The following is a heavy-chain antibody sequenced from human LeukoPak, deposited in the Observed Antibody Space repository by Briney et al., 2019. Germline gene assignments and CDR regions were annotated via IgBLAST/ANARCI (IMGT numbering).Heavy chain of an antibody. CDR2: IRYDGSNK. CDR1: GFTFSGYD. J-gene: IGHJ4*02. Sequence: GGSLRLSCAAYGFTFSGYDMHWVRQAPGKGLEWVAFIRYDGSNKYYTDSVKGRFTISRDNSKNTLYLQMNSLRPEDTAVYYCAKASAIDYWGQGTLVTVSS. V-gene: IGHV3-30*02. CDR3: AKASAIDY.